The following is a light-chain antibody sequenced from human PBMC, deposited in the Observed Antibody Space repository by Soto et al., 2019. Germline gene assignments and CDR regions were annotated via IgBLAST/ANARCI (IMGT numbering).Light chain of an antibody. J-gene: IGKJ3*01. V-gene: IGKV3-20*01. CDR2: GAS. Sequence: EILLTQSPGTLSLSPGERATLSCRASQSVTSTYLAWYQQRPGQAPKLLMYGASTRATGIPDRFSGSGSGTDFTLNISSLEPEDVAVYYCQHYDTSPPGFSFGPGTKVEIK. CDR3: QHYDTSPPGFS. CDR1: QSVTSTY.